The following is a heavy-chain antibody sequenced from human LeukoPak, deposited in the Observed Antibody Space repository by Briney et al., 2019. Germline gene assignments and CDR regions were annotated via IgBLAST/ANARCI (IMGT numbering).Heavy chain of an antibody. CDR2: ISSSGSTI. V-gene: IGHV3-48*03. J-gene: IGHJ4*02. CDR1: GFTFSSYE. D-gene: IGHD3-22*01. CDR3: ANADPSYYDSSGYRY. Sequence: PGGSLRLSCATSGFTFSSYEMNWVRQAPGKGLEWVSYISSSGSTIYYADSVKGRFTISRDNAKNSLYLQMNSLRAEDTAVYYCANADPSYYDSSGYRYWGQGTLVTVSS.